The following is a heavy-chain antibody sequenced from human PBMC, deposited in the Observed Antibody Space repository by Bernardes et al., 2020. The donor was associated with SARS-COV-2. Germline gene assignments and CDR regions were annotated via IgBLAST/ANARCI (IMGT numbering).Heavy chain of an antibody. CDR1: RFTVSSEY. D-gene: IGHD3-22*01. Sequence: GGSLRLSCAASRFTVSSEYMSWVRQAPGKGLEWVSVIYSGGSTYYADSVKGRFTISRHNSKNTLYLQMNSLRAEDTAVYYCARGVFHYDSSGYYHYFDYWGQGTLVTVSS. V-gene: IGHV3-53*04. J-gene: IGHJ4*02. CDR3: ARGVFHYDSSGYYHYFDY. CDR2: IYSGGST.